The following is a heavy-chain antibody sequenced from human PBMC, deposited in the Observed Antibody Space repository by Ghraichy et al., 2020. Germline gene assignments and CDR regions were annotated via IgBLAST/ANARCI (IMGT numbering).Heavy chain of an antibody. CDR2: ISGSGGNT. J-gene: IGHJ1*01. D-gene: IGHD2-15*01. Sequence: GESLNISCAASGFTFSSYAMSWVRQAPGKGLEWVSAISGSGGNTYYADSVKGRFTFSRDKSKNTLYLQINSLRAEDTAVYYCAKDVGRGGGSCFHHWGQGTLVTVAS. CDR1: GFTFSSYA. V-gene: IGHV3-23*01. CDR3: AKDVGRGGGSCFHH.